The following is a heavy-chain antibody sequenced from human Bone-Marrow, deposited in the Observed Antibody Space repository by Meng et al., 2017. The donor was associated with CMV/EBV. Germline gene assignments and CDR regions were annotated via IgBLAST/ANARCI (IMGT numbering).Heavy chain of an antibody. Sequence: SVKVSCKASGGTFSSYAISWVRQAPGQGLEWMGGIIPIFGTANYAQKFQGRVTITTDESTSTAYMELSSLRSEDTAVYYCASHRGVATITRNAFDIWGQGTMVTVSS. CDR3: ASHRGVATITRNAFDI. CDR2: IIPIFGTA. J-gene: IGHJ3*02. CDR1: GGTFSSYA. D-gene: IGHD5-24*01. V-gene: IGHV1-69*05.